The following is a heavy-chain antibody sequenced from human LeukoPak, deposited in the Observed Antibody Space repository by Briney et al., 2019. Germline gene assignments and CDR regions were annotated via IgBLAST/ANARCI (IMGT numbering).Heavy chain of an antibody. Sequence: SETLSLTCAVYGGSFSGYYWSWIRQPPGKGLEGIGEINHSGSTNYNPSLKSRVTISVDTSQNQFSLKLSSVTAADTAVYYCASTRYYGSGSYHLKWFYFFFLYWGQGTLVTVSS. V-gene: IGHV4-34*01. J-gene: IGHJ4*02. D-gene: IGHD3-10*01. CDR2: INHSGST. CDR3: ASTRYYGSGSYHLKWFYFFFLY. CDR1: GGSFSGYY.